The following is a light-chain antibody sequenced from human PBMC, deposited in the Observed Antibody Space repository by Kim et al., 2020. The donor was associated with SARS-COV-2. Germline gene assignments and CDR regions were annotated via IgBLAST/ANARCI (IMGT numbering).Light chain of an antibody. CDR2: QND. Sequence: GQKITISCSGSSSNMGINYVSWYRLVPGSAPKLLIFQNDDRPSEISDRLSASKSGTSATLDITGLQTGDEADYYCQTWDSHLSAVIFGGGTQLTVL. CDR3: QTWDSHLSAVI. J-gene: IGLJ2*01. V-gene: IGLV1-51*02. CDR1: SSNMGINY.